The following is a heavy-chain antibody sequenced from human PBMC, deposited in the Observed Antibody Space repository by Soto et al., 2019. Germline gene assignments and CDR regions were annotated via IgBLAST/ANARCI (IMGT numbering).Heavy chain of an antibody. D-gene: IGHD3-22*01. CDR2: IIPILGIA. J-gene: IGHJ3*02. CDR3: ASPKTSYYYDSSGYYYDAFDI. V-gene: IGHV1-69*04. Sequence: GASVKVSCKASGGTFSSYAISWVRQAPGQGLEWMGRIIPILGIANYAQKFQGRVTITADKSTSTAYMELSSLRSEDTAVYYCASPKTSYYYDSSGYYYDAFDIWGQGTMVTVSS. CDR1: GGTFSSYA.